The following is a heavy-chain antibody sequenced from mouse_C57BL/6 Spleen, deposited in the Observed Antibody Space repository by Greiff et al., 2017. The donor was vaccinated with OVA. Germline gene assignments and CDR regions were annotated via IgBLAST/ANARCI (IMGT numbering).Heavy chain of an antibody. D-gene: IGHD1-1*02. J-gene: IGHJ2*01. CDR1: GYTFTGYF. V-gene: IGHV1-37*01. Sequence: EVQLQQSGPELVQPGASVKLSCKASGYTFTGYFMNWVKQSHGKSLEWIGSINPYNGDTFYNQKFKGKATLTVDNSSSTAHMELQSLTSDDFAVYYCSSVVYCFDYWGKGTPLTVSS. CDR2: INPYNGDT. CDR3: SSVVYCFDY.